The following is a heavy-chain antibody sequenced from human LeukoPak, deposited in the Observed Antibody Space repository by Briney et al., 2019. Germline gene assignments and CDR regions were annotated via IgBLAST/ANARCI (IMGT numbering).Heavy chain of an antibody. Sequence: SETLSLTCAVYGGSFSGYYWSWIRQPPGKGLEWIGEINHSGSTNYNPSLKSRVTISVDTSKNQFSLKLSSVTAADTAVYYCARGRAPYYYDSSGYFNWGQGKLVTVSS. CDR3: ARGRAPYYYDSSGYFN. J-gene: IGHJ4*02. CDR1: GGSFSGYY. CDR2: INHSGST. V-gene: IGHV4-34*01. D-gene: IGHD3-22*01.